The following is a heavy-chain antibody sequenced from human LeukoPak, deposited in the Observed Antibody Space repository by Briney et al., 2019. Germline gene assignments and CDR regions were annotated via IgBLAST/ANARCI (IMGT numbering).Heavy chain of an antibody. Sequence: ASVKVSCKASGYTFTGYYMHWVRQAPGQGLEWMGWINPNSGGTNYAQKFQGRDTMTRDTSISTAYMELSRLRSDDTAVYYCARLEEVPAAIPRAIWFDPWGQGTLVTVSS. D-gene: IGHD2-2*01. CDR2: INPNSGGT. CDR3: ARLEEVPAAIPRAIWFDP. J-gene: IGHJ5*02. V-gene: IGHV1-2*02. CDR1: GYTFTGYY.